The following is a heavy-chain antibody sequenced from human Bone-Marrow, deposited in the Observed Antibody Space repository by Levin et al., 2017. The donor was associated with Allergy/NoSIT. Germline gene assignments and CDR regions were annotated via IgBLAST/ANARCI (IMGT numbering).Heavy chain of an antibody. CDR2: IYTNGTT. D-gene: IGHD2-15*01. Sequence: RSQTLSLTCTVSGGSISSSYWSWIRQSAGKGLEWIGHIYTNGTTQYSSSFRSRVTMAVDTYKHPFSLRLSSATAADSAIYFCAREGILSFGDYYGLDVWGQGTTVTVSS. J-gene: IGHJ6*02. CDR1: GGSISSSY. V-gene: IGHV4-4*07. CDR3: AREGILSFGDYYGLDV.